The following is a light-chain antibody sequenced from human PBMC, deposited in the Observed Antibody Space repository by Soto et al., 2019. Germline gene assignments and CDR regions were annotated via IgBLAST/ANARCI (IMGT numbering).Light chain of an antibody. CDR3: QHTWT. Sequence: DIQMTQSPSSLSASVGDRVTITCRASRSISSYLNWYQQKPGKAPKLLIYAASSLQSGVPSRFSGSGSGTDFTLTISSLQPEDFATYYCQHTWTFGQGTKVEIK. J-gene: IGKJ1*01. CDR2: AAS. V-gene: IGKV1-39*01. CDR1: RSISSY.